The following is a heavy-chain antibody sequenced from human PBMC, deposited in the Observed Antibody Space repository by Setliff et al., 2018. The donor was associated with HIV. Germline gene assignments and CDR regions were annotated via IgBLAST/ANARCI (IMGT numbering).Heavy chain of an antibody. CDR2: MNPHNGAT. V-gene: IGHV1-2*02. J-gene: IGHJ2*01. CDR3: ARGGYSSGHRWYFDL. Sequence: ASVKVSCKASGYTFTAYLIHWLRRAPGQGLEWMGWMNPHNGATNYAVKFQGRITMTRDTSISTAYMELSSLRSDDTAVYYCARGGYSSGHRWYFDLWGRGTLVTVSS. D-gene: IGHD6-19*01. CDR1: GYTFTAYL.